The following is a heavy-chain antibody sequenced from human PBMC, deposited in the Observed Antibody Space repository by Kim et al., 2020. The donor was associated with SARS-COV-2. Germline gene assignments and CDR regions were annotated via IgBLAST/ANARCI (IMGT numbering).Heavy chain of an antibody. Sequence: KFQGRVTITADKSTSTAYMELSSLRSEDTAVYYCAGTTLVVTAIGNWFDPWGQGTLVTVSS. J-gene: IGHJ5*02. CDR3: AGTTLVVTAIGNWFDP. V-gene: IGHV1-69*02. D-gene: IGHD2-21*02.